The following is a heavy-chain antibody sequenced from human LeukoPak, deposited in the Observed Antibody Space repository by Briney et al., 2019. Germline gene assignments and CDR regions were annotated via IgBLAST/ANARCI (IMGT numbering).Heavy chain of an antibody. CDR1: GFTFSSYS. D-gene: IGHD5-24*01. V-gene: IGHV3-48*02. J-gene: IGHJ4*02. CDR2: ITRSSTII. Sequence: VGSLRLSCAASGFTFSSYSMNWVRQAPGKGLEWVSYITRSSTIIYYADSVKGRFTISRDNAKNSLYLQMNSLRDEDTAVYYCAREVSDGYNFDYWGQGTLVTVSS. CDR3: AREVSDGYNFDY.